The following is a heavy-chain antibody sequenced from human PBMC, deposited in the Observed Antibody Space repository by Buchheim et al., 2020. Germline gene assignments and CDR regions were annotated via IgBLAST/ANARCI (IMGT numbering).Heavy chain of an antibody. CDR2: IKKDGSEK. D-gene: IGHD1-26*01. V-gene: IGHV3-7*01. CDR1: GFTFSSYW. Sequence: EVHLVESGGGLVQPGGSLRLSCAASGFTFSSYWMSWVRQAPGKGLEWVAIIKKDGSEKYFVDSVKGRFTISRDNDKNSLYLKMNNMRAEDTAVYYCATGGELDYWGQGTL. J-gene: IGHJ4*02. CDR3: ATGGELDY.